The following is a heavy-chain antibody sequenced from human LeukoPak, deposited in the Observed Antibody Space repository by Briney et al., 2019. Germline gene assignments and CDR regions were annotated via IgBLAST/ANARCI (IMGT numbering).Heavy chain of an antibody. Sequence: GGSLRLSCAASGFTFSNYAMNWVRQAPGKGLEWVSSISSSSYIYYADSVKGRFTISRDNAKNSLYLQMSSLRAEDTAVYYCAELGITMIGGVWGKGTTVTISS. CDR1: GFTFSNYA. J-gene: IGHJ6*04. CDR3: AELGITMIGGV. D-gene: IGHD3-10*02. V-gene: IGHV3-69-1*02. CDR2: ISSSSYI.